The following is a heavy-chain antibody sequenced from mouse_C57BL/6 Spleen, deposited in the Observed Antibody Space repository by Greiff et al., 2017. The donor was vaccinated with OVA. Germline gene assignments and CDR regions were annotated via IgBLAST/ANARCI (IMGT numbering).Heavy chain of an antibody. D-gene: IGHD1-1*01. CDR1: GFTFSDYG. Sequence: VQLQQSGGGLVKPGGSLKLSCAASGFTFSDYGMHWVRQAPEKGLEWVAYISSGSSTIYYADTVKGRFTISRDNAKNTLFLQMTSLRSEDTAMYYCARPDYYGSSSFDYWGQGTTLTVSS. CDR2: ISSGSSTI. J-gene: IGHJ2*01. V-gene: IGHV5-17*01. CDR3: ARPDYYGSSSFDY.